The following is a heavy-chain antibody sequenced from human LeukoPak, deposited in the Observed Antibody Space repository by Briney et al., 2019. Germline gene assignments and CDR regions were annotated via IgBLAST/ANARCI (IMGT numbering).Heavy chain of an antibody. Sequence: SETLSLTCTVSGGSISNYYWNWIRQPPGKGLEWIGYIYYTGSTNYNPSLKSRVTMSVDTSKNQFSLNLRSVTPEDTAVYYCARNLIPEQLVLNFWGQGTLSPSPQ. J-gene: IGHJ4*02. D-gene: IGHD6-13*01. CDR2: IYYTGST. CDR3: ARNLIPEQLVLNF. V-gene: IGHV4-59*01. CDR1: GGSISNYY.